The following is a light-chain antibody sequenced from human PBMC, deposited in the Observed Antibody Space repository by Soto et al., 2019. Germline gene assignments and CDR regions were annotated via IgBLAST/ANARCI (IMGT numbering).Light chain of an antibody. V-gene: IGLV1-36*01. CDR3: AAWDDSLNGPV. CDR2: FDD. CDR1: SSNIGNNA. J-gene: IGLJ3*02. Sequence: QSVLTQPPSVSAAPRQRVTISCSGSSSNIGNNAGNWYQQVPGKAPKLLIHFDDRVASGISDRFSGSKSGTSASLAISGLQSEDEADYYCAAWDDSLNGPVFGGGTKLTVL.